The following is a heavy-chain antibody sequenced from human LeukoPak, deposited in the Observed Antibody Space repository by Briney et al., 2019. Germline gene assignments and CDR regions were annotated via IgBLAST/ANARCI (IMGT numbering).Heavy chain of an antibody. V-gene: IGHV3-11*03. J-gene: IGHJ4*02. Sequence: TGGSLRLSCVGSGFTFSDYYMSWIRQAPGKGLEWVSYISSGSSYTNYADSVRGRFSISRDNAKNSLYLQMNSLRAEDTAVYYCVKARGIQLWLPGDYWGQGTLVTVSS. D-gene: IGHD5-18*01. CDR3: VKARGIQLWLPGDY. CDR2: ISSGSSYT. CDR1: GFTFSDYY.